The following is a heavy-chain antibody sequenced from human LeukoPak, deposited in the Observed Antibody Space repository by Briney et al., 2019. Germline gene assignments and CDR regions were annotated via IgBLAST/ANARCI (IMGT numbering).Heavy chain of an antibody. D-gene: IGHD6-13*01. CDR1: GFTFSSYS. CDR3: ARGSGTQLVPHSDF. Sequence: GGSLRLSCAASGFTFSSYSMNWVRQAPGKGLEWVSYISSSSSTIYYADSVKGRFTISRDTSKNTVFLQMNSLRAEDTAVYYCARGSGTQLVPHSDFWGQGTLVTVSS. J-gene: IGHJ4*02. V-gene: IGHV3-48*01. CDR2: ISSSSSTI.